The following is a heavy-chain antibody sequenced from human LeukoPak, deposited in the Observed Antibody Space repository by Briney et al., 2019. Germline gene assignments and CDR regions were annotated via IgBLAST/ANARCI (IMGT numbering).Heavy chain of an antibody. Sequence: GGSLRLSCAASGFTVSSNYMSWVRQAPGKGLEWVSVLYSDGTTVYTDSVEARFTISRDNSKNTLYLQMNSLRAEDTAVYYCARDGKGGNRIGYYFDYWGQGTLVTVSS. CDR1: GFTVSSNY. CDR3: ARDGKGGNRIGYYFDY. CDR2: LYSDGTT. J-gene: IGHJ4*02. D-gene: IGHD1-14*01. V-gene: IGHV3-53*01.